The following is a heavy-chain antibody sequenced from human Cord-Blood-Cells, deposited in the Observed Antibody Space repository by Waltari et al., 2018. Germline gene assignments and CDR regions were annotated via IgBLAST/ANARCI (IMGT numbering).Heavy chain of an antibody. CDR1: GYSISSGYY. CDR2: IYHSGST. V-gene: IGHV4-38-2*01. CDR3: ARAPPDYGDYYYGMDV. D-gene: IGHD4-17*01. J-gene: IGHJ6*02. Sequence: QVQLQESGPGLVKPSETLSLTCAVSGYSISSGYYWGWIRQPPGKGLEWIGSIYHSGSTYDNPALKSRVTISVDTAKNQFSLKLSSVTAADTAVYYCARAPPDYGDYYYGMDVWGQGTTVTVSS.